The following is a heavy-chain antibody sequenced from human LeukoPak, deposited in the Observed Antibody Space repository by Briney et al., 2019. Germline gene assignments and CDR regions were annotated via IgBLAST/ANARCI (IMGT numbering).Heavy chain of an antibody. D-gene: IGHD2-2*01. Sequence: PGGSLRLSCAASGFTFINYAMSWVRQAPGKGLEWVSGISGSGYNTYYADSVKGRFTVSRDNSKNTLYLQMNGLRAEDTAVYYCAKVGYCSGTTCYPPPMDDCWLEGTLVTVSS. CDR1: GFTFINYA. J-gene: IGHJ4*02. CDR3: AKVGYCSGTTCYPPPMDDC. V-gene: IGHV3-23*01. CDR2: ISGSGYNT.